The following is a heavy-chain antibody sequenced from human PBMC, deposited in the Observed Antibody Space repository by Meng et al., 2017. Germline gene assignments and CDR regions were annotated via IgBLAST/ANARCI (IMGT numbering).Heavy chain of an antibody. D-gene: IGHD5-12*01. CDR3: ARGARRLNWFDP. CDR1: GGVISSGDYY. V-gene: IGHV4-30-4*01. CDR2: IYYSGST. J-gene: IGHJ5*02. Sequence: QVQLQESGPGLVKPSQTLSLTCTVSGGVISSGDYYWSWIRQPSGKGLEWIGYIYYSGSTYYNPSLKSRVTISVDTSKNQFSLKLSSVTAADTAVYYCARGARRLNWFDPWGQGTLVTVSS.